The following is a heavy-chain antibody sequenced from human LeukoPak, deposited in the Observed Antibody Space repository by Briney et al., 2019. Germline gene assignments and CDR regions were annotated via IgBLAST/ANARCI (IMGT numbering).Heavy chain of an antibody. CDR1: GFTFSSYW. J-gene: IGHJ3*02. V-gene: IGHV3-74*01. CDR3: RADTAMVIVPAENDAFDI. CDR2: IDSDGSPT. Sequence: GGSLRLSCAASGFTFSSYWMHWVRQAPGKGLVWGSRIDSDGSPTNYADSVQGRFTISRDNSKNTLYLQMNSLRAEDTAVYYCRADTAMVIVPAENDAFDIWGQGTMVTVSS. D-gene: IGHD5-18*01.